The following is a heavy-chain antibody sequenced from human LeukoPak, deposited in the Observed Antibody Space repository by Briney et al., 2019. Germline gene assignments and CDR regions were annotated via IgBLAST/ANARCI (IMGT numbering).Heavy chain of an antibody. D-gene: IGHD6-13*01. Sequence: GSLRLSCAVSGFTFSSYNMNWVRQAPGKGLEWVSAISSGSGYMYYADSVKGRFTISRDNAKNSLYLQMNSLRAEDTAVYYCAREESSSWYGGDWFDPWGQGTLVTVSS. CDR3: AREESSSWYGGDWFDP. J-gene: IGHJ5*02. CDR2: ISSGSGYM. CDR1: GFTFSSYN. V-gene: IGHV3-21*01.